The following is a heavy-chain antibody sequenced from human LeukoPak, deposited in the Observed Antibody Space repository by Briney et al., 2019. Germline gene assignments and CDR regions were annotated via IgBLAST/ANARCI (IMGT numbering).Heavy chain of an antibody. CDR2: ISHSGST. V-gene: IGHV4-31*03. D-gene: IGHD3-10*01. J-gene: IGHJ5*02. CDR3: ARVERITMVRGARGS. CDR1: GASVSSGDYY. Sequence: SETLSLTCIVSGASVSSGDYYWTWIRQHPGEGLEWIGYISHSGSTSYNPSLESRVSISADTSKNQFSLKLSSVTAADTAVYYCARVERITMVRGARGSWGQGTLVTVSS.